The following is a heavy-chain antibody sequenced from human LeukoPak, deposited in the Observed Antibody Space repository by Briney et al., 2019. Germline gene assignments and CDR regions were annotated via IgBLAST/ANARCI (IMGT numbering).Heavy chain of an antibody. CDR1: GYTFTSYG. CDR3: ARARQQLVYIDYYYYMDV. D-gene: IGHD6-13*01. Sequence: GASVKVSCKASGYTFTSYGISWVRQAPGQGLEWMGWISAYNGNTNYAQKLQGRVTMTTDTSTSTAYMELRSLRSDDTAVYYCARARQQLVYIDYYYYMDVWGKGTTVTVSS. V-gene: IGHV1-18*01. J-gene: IGHJ6*03. CDR2: ISAYNGNT.